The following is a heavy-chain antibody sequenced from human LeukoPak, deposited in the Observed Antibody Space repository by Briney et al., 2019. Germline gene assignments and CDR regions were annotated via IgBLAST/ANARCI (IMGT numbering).Heavy chain of an antibody. J-gene: IGHJ6*03. Sequence: SETLSLPCDVYGGSFSGYYWSWIRQPPGKGLEWIGEISHSGSTKYNPSLKSRLAISVDTSKNQFSLKLSSVTAADTAVYYCARGYYYYYMDVWGKGTTVTVSS. V-gene: IGHV4-34*01. CDR3: ARGYYYYYMDV. CDR2: ISHSGST. CDR1: GGSFSGYY.